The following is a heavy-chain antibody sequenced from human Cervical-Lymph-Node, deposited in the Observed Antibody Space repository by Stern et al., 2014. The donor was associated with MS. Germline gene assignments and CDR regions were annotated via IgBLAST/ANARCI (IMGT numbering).Heavy chain of an antibody. J-gene: IGHJ4*02. V-gene: IGHV4-4*02. CDR2: ISYTGGT. CDR3: ARRGGQRLIHFDS. Sequence: QVQLQESGPGLVKPSETLSLTCVVSGDFVTNTNYWSWVRQSPGKGLEWIGEISYTGGTKYNPSLKSRLLLSLDNSKNQLSLLLASVPATDTAVYFCARRGGQRLIHFDSWGQGTLVTVSS. D-gene: IGHD6-25*01. CDR1: GDFVTNTNY.